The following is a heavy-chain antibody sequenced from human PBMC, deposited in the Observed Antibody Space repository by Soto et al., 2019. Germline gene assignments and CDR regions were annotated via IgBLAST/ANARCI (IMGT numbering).Heavy chain of an antibody. CDR3: AREGHDFWSGLPDGMDV. D-gene: IGHD3-3*01. J-gene: IGHJ6*02. Sequence: PSETLSLTCTVSGGSISSYYWSWIRQPPGKGLEWIGYIYYSGSTNYNPSLESRVTISVDTSKNQFSLKLSSVTAADTAVYYCAREGHDFWSGLPDGMDVWGQGTTVTVSS. CDR1: GGSISSYY. V-gene: IGHV4-59*01. CDR2: IYYSGST.